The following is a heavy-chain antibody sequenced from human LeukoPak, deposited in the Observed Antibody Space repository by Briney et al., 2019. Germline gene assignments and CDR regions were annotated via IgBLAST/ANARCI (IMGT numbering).Heavy chain of an antibody. D-gene: IGHD3-22*01. J-gene: IGHJ3*01. Sequence: PGGSLRLSCAASGFTFSSYWMSWVRQAPGKGLEWVANIKQDGSEKYYVDSVKGRFTISRDNAKNSLYLQMNSLRAEDTAVYYCAREDSSGYNDAFDFWGQGTMVTVSS. CDR2: IKQDGSEK. V-gene: IGHV3-7*01. CDR3: AREDSSGYNDAFDF. CDR1: GFTFSSYW.